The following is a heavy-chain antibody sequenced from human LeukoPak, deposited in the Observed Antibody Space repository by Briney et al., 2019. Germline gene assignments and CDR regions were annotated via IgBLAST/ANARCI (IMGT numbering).Heavy chain of an antibody. D-gene: IGHD2-15*01. Sequence: SVKVSCKASGYTFTSYAISWVRQAPGQGLEWMGGIIPIFGTANYAQKFQGRVAITADESTSTAYMELSSLRSEDTAVYYCARALGLCSGGSCYSQYYYYYGMDVWGQGTTVTVSS. CDR2: IIPIFGTA. CDR3: ARALGLCSGGSCYSQYYYYYGMDV. V-gene: IGHV1-69*13. J-gene: IGHJ6*02. CDR1: GYTFTSYA.